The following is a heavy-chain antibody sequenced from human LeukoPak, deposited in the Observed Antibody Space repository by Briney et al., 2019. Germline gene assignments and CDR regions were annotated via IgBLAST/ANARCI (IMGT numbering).Heavy chain of an antibody. D-gene: IGHD3-3*02. Sequence: PAQTLRLSCPALGLTFRSYDMHRARQSPGKGLEWVAVVSYDGSDKYYADSVKGRFTISRDNSKNTLYLQMNSLRAEDTAVYYCGNHFPHFDYWGQGTLVTVSS. CDR2: VSYDGSDK. CDR1: GLTFRSYD. J-gene: IGHJ4*02. CDR3: GNHFPHFDY. V-gene: IGHV3-30*18.